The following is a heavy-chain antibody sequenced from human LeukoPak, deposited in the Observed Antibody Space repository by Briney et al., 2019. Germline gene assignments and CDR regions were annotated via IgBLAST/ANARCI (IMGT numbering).Heavy chain of an antibody. J-gene: IGHJ4*02. CDR3: ARHYTSGWYSD. CDR2: INPKSGGT. CDR1: GYTFTGYY. Sequence: ASVKVSCKASGYTFTGYYMHWVRQAPGQGLEWMGWINPKSGGTNYAQKFRGRVTMTRDTSISTAYMELSGLRSDDTAVYYCARHYTSGWYSDWGQGTLVTVSS. V-gene: IGHV1-2*02. D-gene: IGHD6-19*01.